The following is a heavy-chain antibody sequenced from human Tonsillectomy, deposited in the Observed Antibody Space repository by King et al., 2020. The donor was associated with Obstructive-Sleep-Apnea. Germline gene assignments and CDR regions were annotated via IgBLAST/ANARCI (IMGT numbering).Heavy chain of an antibody. J-gene: IGHJ5*01. CDR2: ISNTGTYM. V-gene: IGHV3-21*01. CDR3: ARGYDISTGYSGDS. CDR1: GFTFITYS. Sequence: EVQLVESGGGLVKPGGSLRLSCTASGFTFITYSMHWVRQAPGKGLEWVSSISNTGTYMYYADSVKGRFTISRDNAKNSLFLQMNSLSAEDTAVYYCARGYDISTGYSGDSWGQGTLVTVSS. D-gene: IGHD3-9*01.